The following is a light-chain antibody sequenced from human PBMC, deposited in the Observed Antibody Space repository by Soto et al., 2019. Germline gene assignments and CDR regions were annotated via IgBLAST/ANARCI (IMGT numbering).Light chain of an antibody. CDR2: GNT. J-gene: IGLJ2*01. CDR3: QSYDSILGVWV. V-gene: IGLV1-40*01. CDR1: SSNIGAGYH. Sequence: QPVLTQPPSVSGAPGQRVTISCTGSSSNIGAGYHVHWYQQFPGIAPKLLIFGNTNRPSGVPDRFSGSRSGTSASLAITGLRGGEGVVYYSQSYDSILGVWVFGGGTKLPVL.